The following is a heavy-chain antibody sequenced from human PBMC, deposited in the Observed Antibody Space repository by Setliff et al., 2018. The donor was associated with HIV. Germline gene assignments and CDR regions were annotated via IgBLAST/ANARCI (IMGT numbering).Heavy chain of an antibody. D-gene: IGHD6-19*01. V-gene: IGHV4-38-2*02. CDR2: IYHSGTT. J-gene: IGHJ4*02. CDR1: GYSISSGYY. Sequence: SETLSLTCTVSGYSISSGYYWGWIRQPPGKGLEWVGSIYHSGTTYYNPSLKSRVTISVDTSKNQFSLKLSSVTAADTAVYYCARLSRSVADSKYYFDYWGQGTLVTVSS. CDR3: ARLSRSVADSKYYFDY.